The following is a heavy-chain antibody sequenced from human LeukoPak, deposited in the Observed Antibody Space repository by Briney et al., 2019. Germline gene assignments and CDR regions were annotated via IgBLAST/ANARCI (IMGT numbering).Heavy chain of an antibody. CDR3: ARHDCGGDCYSRTYYFDY. D-gene: IGHD2-21*02. CDR2: INHSGST. J-gene: IGHJ4*02. V-gene: IGHV4-34*01. CDR1: GGSFSGYY. Sequence: PSETLSLTCAVYGGSFSGYYWSWIRQPPGKGLGWIGEINHSGSTNYNPSLKSRVTISVDTSKNQFSLKLSSVTAADTAVYYCARHDCGGDCYSRTYYFDYWGQGTLVTVSS.